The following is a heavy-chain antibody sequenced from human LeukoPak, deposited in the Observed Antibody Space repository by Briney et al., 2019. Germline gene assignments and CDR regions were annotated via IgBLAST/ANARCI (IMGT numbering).Heavy chain of an antibody. V-gene: IGHV4-39*07. CDR1: GGSISSSSYY. D-gene: IGHD3-22*01. J-gene: IGHJ4*02. CDR3: ARAGYYYDSSGYYEGAYYFDY. Sequence: PSETLSLTCTVSGGSISSSSYYWGWLRQPPGKGLEWIGSIYYSGSTNYNPSLKSRVTISVDTSKNQFSLKLSSVTAADTAVYYCARAGYYYDSSGYYEGAYYFDYWGQGTLVTVSS. CDR2: IYYSGST.